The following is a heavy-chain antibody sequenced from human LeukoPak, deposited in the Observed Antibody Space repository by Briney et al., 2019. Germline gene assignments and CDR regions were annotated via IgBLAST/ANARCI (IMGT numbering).Heavy chain of an antibody. D-gene: IGHD4-17*01. CDR2: MNPNSGNT. V-gene: IGHV1-8*01. CDR3: AREFRYGDNNWFDP. CDR1: GYTFTSYD. Sequence: GASVKVSCKASGYTFTSYDINWVRQATGQGLEWMGWMNPNSGNTGYAQKFQGRVTMTRNTSISTAYMELSSLRSEDTAVYYCAREFRYGDNNWFDPWGQGTLVTVSS. J-gene: IGHJ5*02.